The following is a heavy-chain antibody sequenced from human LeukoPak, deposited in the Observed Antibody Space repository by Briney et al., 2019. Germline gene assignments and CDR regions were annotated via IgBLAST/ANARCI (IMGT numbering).Heavy chain of an antibody. D-gene: IGHD7-27*01. V-gene: IGHV3-21*01. CDR3: ARERTGDNDY. Sequence: GGSLRLSCAASGFTFSSYSMNWVRQAPGKGLEWVSSISSSSYIYYADLVKGRFTISRDNAKNSLYLQMNSLRAEDTAVYYCARERTGDNDYWGQGTLVTVSS. J-gene: IGHJ4*02. CDR1: GFTFSSYS. CDR2: ISSSSYI.